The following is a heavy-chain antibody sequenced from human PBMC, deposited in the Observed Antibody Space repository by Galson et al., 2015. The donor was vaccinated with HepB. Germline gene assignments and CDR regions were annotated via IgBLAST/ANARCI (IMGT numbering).Heavy chain of an antibody. Sequence: QVQLQESGPGLVKPSETLSLTCAVSGASVSSGYHFWSWIRQPPGKGLEWIGYTYNSGSPNYSSSLKSRVTISLETSKNQFSLKLTSVTAADTAVYFCARDGSYGDYKFWGQGILVTVSS. CDR1: GASVSSGYHF. CDR3: ARDGSYGDYKF. J-gene: IGHJ4*02. CDR2: TYNSGSP. V-gene: IGHV4-61*01. D-gene: IGHD4-17*01.